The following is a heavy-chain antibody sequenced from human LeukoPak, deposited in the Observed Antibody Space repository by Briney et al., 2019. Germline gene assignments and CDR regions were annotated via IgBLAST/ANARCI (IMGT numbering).Heavy chain of an antibody. D-gene: IGHD6-6*01. J-gene: IGHJ5*02. CDR1: GGTFSSYA. CDR3: AREVGSSSRGNWFDP. V-gene: IGHV1-69*05. Sequence: GSSVKVSCKASGGTFSSYAISWVRQAPGQGLEWMGGIIPIFGTANYAQKFQGRVTITTDESTSTAYVELSSLRSEDTAVYYCAREVGSSSRGNWFDPWGQGTLVTVSS. CDR2: IIPIFGTA.